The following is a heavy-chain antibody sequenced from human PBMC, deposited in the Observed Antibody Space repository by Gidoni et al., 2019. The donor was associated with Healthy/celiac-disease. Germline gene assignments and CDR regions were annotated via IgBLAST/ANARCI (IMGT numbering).Heavy chain of an antibody. CDR1: GFTFDDYA. J-gene: IGHJ5*02. CDR2: ISWNSGSI. D-gene: IGHD6-19*01. V-gene: IGHV3-9*01. CDR3: AKEKYSSGWWGWFDP. Sequence: EVQLVESGGGLVQPGRSLRLSCAASGFTFDDYAMHWVRQAPGKGLEWVSGISWNSGSIGYADSVKGRFTISRDNAKNSLYLQMNSLRAEDTALYYCAKEKYSSGWWGWFDPWGQGTLVTVSS.